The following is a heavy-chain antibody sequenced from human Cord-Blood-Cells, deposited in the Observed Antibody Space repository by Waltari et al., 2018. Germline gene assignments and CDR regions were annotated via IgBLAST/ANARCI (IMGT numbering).Heavy chain of an antibody. V-gene: IGHV1-2*04. D-gene: IGHD1-26*01. J-gene: IGHJ3*02. CDR2: INPNSGGT. CDR3: AREVGSYDAFDI. CDR1: GYNFTAYY. Sequence: QVQLVQSGAEVMKPGASVTVSCKASGYNFTAYYMPWVRQAPGQGLEWMGWINPNSGGTNYAQKFQGWVTMTRDTSISTAYMELSRLRSDDTAVYYCAREVGSYDAFDIWGQGTMVTVAS.